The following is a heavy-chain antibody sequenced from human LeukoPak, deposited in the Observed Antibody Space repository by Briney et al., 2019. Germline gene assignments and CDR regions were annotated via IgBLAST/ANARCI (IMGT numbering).Heavy chain of an antibody. D-gene: IGHD3-9*01. CDR3: ARDRAFRGYFDWLSAFDI. CDR2: INAGNGNT. V-gene: IGHV1-3*01. J-gene: IGHJ3*02. CDR1: GYTFTSYA. Sequence: ASVKVSCKASGYTFTSYAMHWVRQAPGQRLEWMGWINAGNGNTKYSQKFQGRVTITRDTSASTAYMELSSLRSEDTAVYYCARDRAFRGYFDWLSAFDIWGQGTMVTVSS.